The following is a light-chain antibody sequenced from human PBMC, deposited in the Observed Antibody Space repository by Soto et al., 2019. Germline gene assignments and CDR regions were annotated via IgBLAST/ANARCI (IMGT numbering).Light chain of an antibody. CDR2: ATS. CDR1: QGISNY. J-gene: IGKJ3*01. CDR3: QTYYCAPSFT. Sequence: DLQMTQSPSSLSASVGDRVTITCRASQGISNYLAWYQQKPGKVPKLLIYATSTLQSGVPSRFSGSGSGTDFTLTISSLQPEDVATYYGQTYYCAPSFTYGPGTKVDIK. V-gene: IGKV1-27*01.